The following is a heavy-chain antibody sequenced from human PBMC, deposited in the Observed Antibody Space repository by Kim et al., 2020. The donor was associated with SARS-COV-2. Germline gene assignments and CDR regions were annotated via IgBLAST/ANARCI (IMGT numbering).Heavy chain of an antibody. V-gene: IGHV4-31*03. CDR3: ARDPHYYGSGISFSYGMDV. Sequence: SETLSLTCTVSGGSISSGGYYWSWIRQHPGKGLEWIGYIYYSGSTYYNPSLKSRVTISVDTSKNQFSLKLSSVTAADTAVYYCARDPHYYGSGISFSYGMDVWGQGTTVTVSS. CDR2: IYYSGST. D-gene: IGHD3-10*01. J-gene: IGHJ6*02. CDR1: GGSISSGGYY.